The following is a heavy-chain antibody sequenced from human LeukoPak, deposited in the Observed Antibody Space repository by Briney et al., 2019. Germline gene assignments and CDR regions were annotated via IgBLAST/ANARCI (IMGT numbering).Heavy chain of an antibody. CDR3: ARDYRYSGYDTDY. V-gene: IGHV4-38-2*02. J-gene: IGHJ4*02. CDR2: IYHSGST. Sequence: SETLSLTCTVSGYSISSGYYWGWIRQPPGKGLEWIGSIYHSGSTYYNPSLKSRVTISVDTSKNQFSLKLSSVTAADTAVYYCARDYRYSGYDTDYWGQGTLVTVSS. D-gene: IGHD5-12*01. CDR1: GYSISSGYY.